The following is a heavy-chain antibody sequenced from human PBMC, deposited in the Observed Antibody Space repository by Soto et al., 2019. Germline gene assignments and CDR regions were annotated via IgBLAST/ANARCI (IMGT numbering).Heavy chain of an antibody. Sequence: ASETLSPTCAVYGGTFSGYCWSWIRQPPGKGLEWIGEINHSGSTNYNPSLKSRVTISVDTSKNQFSLKLSSVTAADTAVYYCAAYIAAAGTGAFDIWGQGTMVTVSS. D-gene: IGHD6-13*01. CDR2: INHSGST. V-gene: IGHV4-34*08. J-gene: IGHJ3*02. CDR3: AAYIAAAGTGAFDI. CDR1: GGTFSGYC.